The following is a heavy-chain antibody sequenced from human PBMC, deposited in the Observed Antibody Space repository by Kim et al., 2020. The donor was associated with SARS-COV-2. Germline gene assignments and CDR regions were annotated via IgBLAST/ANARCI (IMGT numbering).Heavy chain of an antibody. V-gene: IGHV4-39*01. CDR3: ARLTIFGVAPFDP. CDR2: IYYSGST. D-gene: IGHD3-3*01. J-gene: IGHJ5*02. CDR1: GGSISSSSYY. Sequence: SETLSLTCTVSGGSISSSSYYWGWIRQPPGKGLEWIGSIYYSGSTYYNPSLKSRVTISVDTSKNQFSLKLSSVTAADTAVYYCARLTIFGVAPFDPWGQGTLVTVSS.